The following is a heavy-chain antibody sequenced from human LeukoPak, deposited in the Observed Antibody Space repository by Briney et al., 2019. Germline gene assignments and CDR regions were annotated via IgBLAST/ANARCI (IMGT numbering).Heavy chain of an antibody. D-gene: IGHD2-2*01. CDR1: GYTFTVYY. CDR2: INPNSGGT. J-gene: IGHJ3*02. V-gene: IGHV1-2*04. Sequence: ASVTVSFTASGYTFTVYYMHWVRQAPGQGLEWMGWINPNSGGTNYAQKFQGWVTMTRDTSISTAYMELSRLRSDDTAVYYCARACSTSCHDAFDIWGQGTKVTVSS. CDR3: ARACSTSCHDAFDI.